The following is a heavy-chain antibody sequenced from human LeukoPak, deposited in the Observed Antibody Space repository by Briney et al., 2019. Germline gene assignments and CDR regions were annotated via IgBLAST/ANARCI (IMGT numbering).Heavy chain of an antibody. D-gene: IGHD2-15*01. CDR1: GFTFSNYW. J-gene: IGHJ4*02. Sequence: PGGSLRLSCAASGFTFSNYWMRWVRQAPGKGLEWVANIDQGGSEKQYVDSVKGRFTISRDNAKNSLYLQMNSLRAEDTAVYYCAREGVAYPFDYWGQGTLVTVSS. CDR3: AREGVAYPFDY. CDR2: IDQGGSEK. V-gene: IGHV3-7*01.